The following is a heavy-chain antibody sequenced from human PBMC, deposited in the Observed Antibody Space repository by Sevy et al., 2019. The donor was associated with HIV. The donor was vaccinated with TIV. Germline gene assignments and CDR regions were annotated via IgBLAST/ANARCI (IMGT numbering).Heavy chain of an antibody. Sequence: GGSLRLSCAASGFTFSSFAMSWVRQTPGKGLEWVSGLNGSGGRTYYPDTVKGRFTISRDTSNNTLYMQMNSLRAEDTAVYYCAKDTDGGSYLNGAFDIWGQGTMVTVSS. J-gene: IGHJ3*02. CDR2: LNGSGGRT. CDR3: AKDTDGGSYLNGAFDI. V-gene: IGHV3-23*01. D-gene: IGHD1-26*01. CDR1: GFTFSSFA.